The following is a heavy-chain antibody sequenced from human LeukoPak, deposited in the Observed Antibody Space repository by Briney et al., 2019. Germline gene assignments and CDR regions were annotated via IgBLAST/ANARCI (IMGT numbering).Heavy chain of an antibody. D-gene: IGHD3-22*01. Sequence: TSQTLSLTCAVSGGSISSGGYSWSWLRQPPGKGLEWIGFIYYSGITDYNPSLKRRVTISVDTSNNQFSLKLTSVTAADTAVYYCARLRALSYYDSSGDLYYFEYWGQGTLVTVSS. CDR1: GGSISSGGYS. V-gene: IGHV4-30-4*07. CDR2: IYYSGIT. J-gene: IGHJ4*02. CDR3: ARLRALSYYDSSGDLYYFEY.